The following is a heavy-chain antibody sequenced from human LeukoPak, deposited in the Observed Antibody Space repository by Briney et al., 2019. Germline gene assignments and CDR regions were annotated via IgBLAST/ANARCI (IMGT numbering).Heavy chain of an antibody. Sequence: SETLSLTCTVSGGSIRSSYYYWGWIRQPPGKGLEWIGSIYDSGSTYYNPSLKSRVTISVDTSKNQFSLKLSSVTAADTAVYYCARGGSYSYSDYWGQGTLVTVSS. J-gene: IGHJ4*02. CDR2: IYDSGST. CDR1: GGSIRSSYYY. V-gene: IGHV4-39*07. CDR3: ARGGSYSYSDY. D-gene: IGHD5-18*01.